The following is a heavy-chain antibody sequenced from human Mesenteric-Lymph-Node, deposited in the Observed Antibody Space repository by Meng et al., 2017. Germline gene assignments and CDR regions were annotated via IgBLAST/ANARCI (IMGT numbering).Heavy chain of an antibody. CDR2: IYHSGST. J-gene: IGHJ4*02. Sequence: GRLKTSDPGLVKPSGTLSLTCAVSGGSLSSRNWWSWVRQPPGKGLEWIGEIYHSGSTNYNPSLKSRVTISVDESKNQFSLRLSSVTAADTAVYHCARVGAYCGGDCYHPRWGQGTLVTVSS. V-gene: IGHV4-4*02. CDR3: ARVGAYCGGDCYHPR. CDR1: GGSLSSRNW. D-gene: IGHD2-21*02.